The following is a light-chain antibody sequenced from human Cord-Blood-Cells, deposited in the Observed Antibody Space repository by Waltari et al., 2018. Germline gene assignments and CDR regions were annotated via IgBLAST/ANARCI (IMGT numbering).Light chain of an antibody. CDR1: QSVSSY. V-gene: IGKV3-11*01. CDR2: DAS. CDR3: QQRSNWLT. Sequence: ETVLTLSLAPLPLPPGERATLSCRASQSVSSYLAWYHQKPGQAPRLHIYDASNTATGIPARFSGSGSGTDFTLTISSLEPEDFAVYYCQQRSNWLTFGGGTKVEIK. J-gene: IGKJ4*01.